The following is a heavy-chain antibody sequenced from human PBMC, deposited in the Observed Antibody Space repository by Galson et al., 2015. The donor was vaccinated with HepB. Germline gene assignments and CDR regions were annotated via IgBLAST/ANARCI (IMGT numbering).Heavy chain of an antibody. Sequence: SLRLSCAGSGFNSSILWMSWVRQAPGKGLEWVANIKQDGREKYYVGPVKGRFTISRDNAGNSLYLQMNSLRGEDTALYYCARSSGGYFDSWGQGILVTVSS. CDR3: ARSSGGYFDS. V-gene: IGHV3-7*01. J-gene: IGHJ4*02. CDR1: GFNSSILW. D-gene: IGHD1-26*01. CDR2: IKQDGREK.